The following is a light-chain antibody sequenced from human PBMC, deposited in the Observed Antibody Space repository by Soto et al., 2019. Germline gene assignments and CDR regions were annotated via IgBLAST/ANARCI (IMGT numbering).Light chain of an antibody. CDR2: DAS. CDR3: HQRSAWPFT. Sequence: IVLTQSPATTSLSPGERAILACRASQTVDKALAWYQVRPGQAPRLLIFDASTRATGVPPRFSGSRSGSEFTRTISSLDPEYVALDYCHQRSAWPFTFGGGT. J-gene: IGKJ4*01. V-gene: IGKV3-11*01. CDR1: QTVDKA.